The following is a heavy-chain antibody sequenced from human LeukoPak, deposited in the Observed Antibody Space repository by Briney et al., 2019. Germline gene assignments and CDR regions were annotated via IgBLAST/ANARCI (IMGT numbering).Heavy chain of an antibody. V-gene: IGHV4-39*07. CDR3: AGGALDF. CDR1: GVSINSTTFH. CDR2: ISYSGST. Sequence: SETLSLTCSVSGVSINSTTFHGGWLRQPPGKGPEWIGVISYSGSTYYNPSLKSRVTLSLDRSKNHFSLNLSSVTAADAAVYYCAGGALDFWGQGLLVTVSS. J-gene: IGHJ4*02.